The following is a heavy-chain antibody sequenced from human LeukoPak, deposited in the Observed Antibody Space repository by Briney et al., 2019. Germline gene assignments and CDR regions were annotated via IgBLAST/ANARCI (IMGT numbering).Heavy chain of an antibody. D-gene: IGHD2-8*01. CDR1: GFTVSNNY. Sequence: GGSLRLSCAASGFTVSNNYMSWVRQAPGKGLEWVSVIYSGGSTYYADSVKGRFTVSRDNSKNTLYLQMHNLRAEDTAVYYCARRGVYLGVYWGQGTLVTVSS. V-gene: IGHV3-66*01. J-gene: IGHJ4*02. CDR2: IYSGGST. CDR3: ARRGVYLGVY.